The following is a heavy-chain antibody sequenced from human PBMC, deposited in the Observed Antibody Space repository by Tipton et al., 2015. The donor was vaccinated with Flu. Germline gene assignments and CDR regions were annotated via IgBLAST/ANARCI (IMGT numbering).Heavy chain of an antibody. CDR3: ARVGYSSSWYYYSGMDV. V-gene: IGHV3-48*03. D-gene: IGHD6-13*01. Sequence: SLRLSCAASGFTFSSYEMNWVRQAPGKGLEWVSYISSSGSTIYYADSVKGRFTISRDNAKNSLYLQMNSLRAEDTAVYYCARVGYSSSWYYYSGMDVWGQGPPVTVSS. CDR2: ISSSGSTI. J-gene: IGHJ6*02. CDR1: GFTFSSYE.